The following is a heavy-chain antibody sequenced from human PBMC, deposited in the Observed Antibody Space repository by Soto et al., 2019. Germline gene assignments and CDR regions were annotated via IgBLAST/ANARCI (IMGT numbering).Heavy chain of an antibody. D-gene: IGHD6-19*01. J-gene: IGHJ4*02. Sequence: QVQLVESGGGVVQPGRSLRLSCAASGFTFSSYGMHWVRQAPGKGLEWVAVISYDGSNKYYADSVKGRFTISRDNSKNTLYLQMNSLRAEDTAVYYCAKYSGWYWGENHYFDYWGQGTLVTVSS. CDR2: ISYDGSNK. CDR1: GFTFSSYG. V-gene: IGHV3-30*18. CDR3: AKYSGWYWGENHYFDY.